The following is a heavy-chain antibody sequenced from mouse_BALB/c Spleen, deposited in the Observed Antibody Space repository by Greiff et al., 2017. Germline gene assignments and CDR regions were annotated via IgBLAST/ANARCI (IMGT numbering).Heavy chain of an antibody. V-gene: IGHV14-3*02. Sequence: EVMLVESGAELVKPGASVKLSCTASGFNIKDTYMHWVKQRPEQGLEWIGRIDPANGNTKYDPKFQGKATITADTSSNTAYLQLSSLTSEDTAVYYCARGPYYYGSFWYFDVWGAGTTVTVSS. CDR2: IDPANGNT. J-gene: IGHJ1*01. CDR1: GFNIKDTY. D-gene: IGHD1-1*01. CDR3: ARGPYYYGSFWYFDV.